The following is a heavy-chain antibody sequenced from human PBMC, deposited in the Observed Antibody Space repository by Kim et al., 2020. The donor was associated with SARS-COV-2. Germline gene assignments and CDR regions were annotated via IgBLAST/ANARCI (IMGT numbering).Heavy chain of an antibody. V-gene: IGHV4-34*01. Sequence: SETLSLTCAVYGGSFSGYYWSWIRQPPGKGLEWIGEINHSGSTNYNPSLKSRVTISVDTSKNQFSLKLSSVTAADTAVYYCARGRVTMVRGVIITRNWFDPWGQGTLVTVSS. CDR3: ARGRVTMVRGVIITRNWFDP. CDR1: GGSFSGYY. D-gene: IGHD3-10*01. CDR2: INHSGST. J-gene: IGHJ5*02.